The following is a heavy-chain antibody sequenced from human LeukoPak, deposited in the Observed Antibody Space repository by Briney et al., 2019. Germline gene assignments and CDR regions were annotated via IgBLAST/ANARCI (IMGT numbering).Heavy chain of an antibody. V-gene: IGHV3-48*03. J-gene: IGHJ4*02. Sequence: PGGSLRLSCAASGFTFSSYQMNWVRQAPEKGLEWVSYISSSGTTIHYADSVKGRFTISRDNAKNSLYLQMNSLRAEDTAVYYCARELPPVVTYYFDYWGQGTLVTVSS. CDR1: GFTFSSYQ. D-gene: IGHD2-15*01. CDR2: ISSSGTTI. CDR3: ARELPPVVTYYFDY.